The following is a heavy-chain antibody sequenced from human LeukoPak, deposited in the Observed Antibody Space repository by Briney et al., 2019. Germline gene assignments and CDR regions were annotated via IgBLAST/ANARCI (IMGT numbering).Heavy chain of an antibody. CDR2: INAGNGNT. CDR3: ARAAVAAAGTKPDY. V-gene: IGHV1-3*01. D-gene: IGHD6-13*01. CDR1: GGTFSSYA. Sequence: ASVKVSCKASGGTFSSYAISWVRQAPGQGLEWMGWINAGNGNTKYSQKFQGRVTITRDTFASTAYMELSSLRSEDTAVYYCARAAVAAAGTKPDYWGQGTLVTVSS. J-gene: IGHJ4*02.